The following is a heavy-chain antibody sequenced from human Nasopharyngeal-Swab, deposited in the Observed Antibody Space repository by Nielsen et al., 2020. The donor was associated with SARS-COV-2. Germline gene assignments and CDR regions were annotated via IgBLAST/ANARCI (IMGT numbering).Heavy chain of an antibody. CDR3: ARDGLDYDFWSAYFMDV. J-gene: IGHJ6*02. V-gene: IGHV3-21*01. CDR2: ISSSSSYI. D-gene: IGHD3-3*01. Sequence: SPRLAWAALGFTFNNYNFNWVRQAPGKGLEWVSSISSSSSYIYYADSVKGRFTISRDNAKNSLYLQMNSLRAEDTAVYYCARDGLDYDFWSAYFMDVWGQGTTVTVSS. CDR1: GFTFNNYN.